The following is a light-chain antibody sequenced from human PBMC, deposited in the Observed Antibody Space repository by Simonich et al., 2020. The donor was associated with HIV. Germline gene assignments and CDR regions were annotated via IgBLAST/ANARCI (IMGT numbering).Light chain of an antibody. V-gene: IGKV3-11*01. J-gene: IGKJ4*01. CDR2: DAS. CDR3: QQRSNWPLT. CDR1: QSVSRY. Sequence: EVVLTQSPATLSLSPGERATLSCRASQSVSRYLAWSQQKPGQAPRLLIYDASNGATGIPARFSGSGSGTDFTLTISSLEPEDFAVYYCQQRSNWPLTFVGGTKVEIK.